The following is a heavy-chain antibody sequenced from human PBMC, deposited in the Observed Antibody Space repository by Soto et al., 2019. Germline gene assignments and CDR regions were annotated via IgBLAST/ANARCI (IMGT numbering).Heavy chain of an antibody. CDR2: INHSGST. V-gene: IGHV4-34*01. CDR3: ASKGQLRGRIRGDFDY. Sequence: SETLSLTCAVYGGSFSGYYWSWIRQPPGKGLEWIGEINHSGSTNYNPSLKSRVTISVDKSKNQFSLKLSSVTAADTAVYYCASKGQLRGRIRGDFDYWGQGTLVTVSS. J-gene: IGHJ4*02. D-gene: IGHD1-1*01. CDR1: GGSFSGYY.